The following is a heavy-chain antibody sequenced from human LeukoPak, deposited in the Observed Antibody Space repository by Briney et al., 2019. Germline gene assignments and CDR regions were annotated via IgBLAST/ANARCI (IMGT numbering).Heavy chain of an antibody. CDR2: INHSGST. Sequence: SETLSLTCAVYGGSFNGYYWSWIRQPPGKGLEWIGEINHSGSTNYNPSLKSRVTISADTSKNQFSLKLSSVTAADTAVYYCARTSTYYDFWSGYRDFDYWGQGTLVTVS. J-gene: IGHJ4*02. D-gene: IGHD3-3*01. CDR3: ARTSTYYDFWSGYRDFDY. CDR1: GGSFNGYY. V-gene: IGHV4-34*01.